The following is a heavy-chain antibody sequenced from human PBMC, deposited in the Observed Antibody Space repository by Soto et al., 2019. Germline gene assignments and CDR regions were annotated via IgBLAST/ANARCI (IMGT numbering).Heavy chain of an antibody. D-gene: IGHD3-16*01. V-gene: IGHV4-31*03. CDR3: ARGPQLTFGGVTSLNWFDP. CDR1: GGSISSGGYY. J-gene: IGHJ5*02. Sequence: QVQLQESGPGLVKPSQTLSLTCTVSGGSISSGGYYWSWIRQHPGKGLEWIGYIYYSGSTYYNPSLKSRVTISVDTSKNQFSLKLSSVTAADTAVYYCARGPQLTFGGVTSLNWFDPWGQGTLVTVSS. CDR2: IYYSGST.